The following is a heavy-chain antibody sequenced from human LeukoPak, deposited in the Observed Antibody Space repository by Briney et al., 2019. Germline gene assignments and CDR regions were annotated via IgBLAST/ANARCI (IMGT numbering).Heavy chain of an antibody. Sequence: PGGSLRLSCAVSGFTFSTYEMNWVRQAPGEGLEWVSYISSSSSTIYYADSVKGRFTISRDNAKNSLYLQMNSLRAEDMALYYCAKGSTPTGWLFEALDMWGRGTMVTVPS. V-gene: IGHV3-48*03. CDR2: ISSSSSTI. D-gene: IGHD6-19*01. CDR3: AKGSTPTGWLFEALDM. CDR1: GFTFSTYE. J-gene: IGHJ3*02.